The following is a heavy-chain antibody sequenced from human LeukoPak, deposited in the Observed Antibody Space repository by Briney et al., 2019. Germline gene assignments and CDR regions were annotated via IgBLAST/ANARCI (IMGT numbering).Heavy chain of an antibody. CDR1: GGSISSSHW. CDR3: ARLSLKVLEWSPTKGKETHYLDY. Sequence: PSGTLSLTCAVSGGSISSSHWWSWVRQPPGKGLEWIGEIYHSGSTNSNPSLKSRVTILIDKSKNQFSLKLSSVTAADTAVYYCARLSLKVLEWSPTKGKETHYLDYWGQGTLVPVSS. V-gene: IGHV4-4*02. D-gene: IGHD3-3*01. CDR2: IYHSGST. J-gene: IGHJ4*02.